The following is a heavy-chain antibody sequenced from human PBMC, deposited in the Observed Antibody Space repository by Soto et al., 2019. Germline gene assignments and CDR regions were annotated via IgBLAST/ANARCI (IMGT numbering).Heavy chain of an antibody. CDR1: VFTFSIHW. Sequence: PGGSLLLFCVSRVFTFSIHWMHWVRQAPGKGLVWVSRINGDGSITRYADSVKGRFTISRDNTKNTLYVQMSSLRAEDTAVYYCGSSNWGSRVARWGQGAMVTGSS. CDR3: GSSNWGSRVAR. J-gene: IGHJ4*02. CDR2: INGDGSIT. D-gene: IGHD7-27*01. V-gene: IGHV3-74*01.